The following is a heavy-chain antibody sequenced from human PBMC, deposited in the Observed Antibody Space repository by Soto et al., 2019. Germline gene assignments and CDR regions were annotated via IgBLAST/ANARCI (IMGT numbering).Heavy chain of an antibody. CDR3: AKGGSGSSGWYSLNWFDP. Sequence: GGSLRLSCAASGFTFSSYAMSWVRQAPGKGLEWVSAISGSGGSTYYADSVKGRFTISRDNSKNTLYLQMNSLRAEDTAVYYCAKGGSGSSGWYSLNWFDPWGQGTLVTVSS. CDR1: GFTFSSYA. CDR2: ISGSGGST. J-gene: IGHJ5*02. V-gene: IGHV3-23*01. D-gene: IGHD6-19*01.